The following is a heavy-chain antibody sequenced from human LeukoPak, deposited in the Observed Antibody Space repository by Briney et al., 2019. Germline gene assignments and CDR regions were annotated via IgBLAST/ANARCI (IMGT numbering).Heavy chain of an antibody. CDR3: ARAGYSNRWDGVDY. J-gene: IGHJ4*02. D-gene: IGHD2/OR15-2a*01. CDR2: INPNSGDT. Sequence: ASVKVSCKASGYIFSGYYMHWVRQAPGQGLEWMGWINPNSGDTNYAQKFQGRVTMTRDTSISTAYMELSRLRSDDTAVYYCARAGYSNRWDGVDYWGQGTLVTVSS. CDR1: GYIFSGYY. V-gene: IGHV1-2*02.